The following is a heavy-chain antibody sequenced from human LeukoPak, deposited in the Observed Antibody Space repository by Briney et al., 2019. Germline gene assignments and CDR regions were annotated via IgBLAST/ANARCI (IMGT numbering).Heavy chain of an antibody. Sequence: GASVKVSCKASGYTFTSYGISWVRQAPGQGLEWMGWISAYNGNTNYAQKLQGRVTMTTDTSTSTAYMELRSLRSDDTAVYYCARAPGGGGSGWYLFDYWGQGTLVTVSS. CDR2: ISAYNGNT. J-gene: IGHJ4*02. V-gene: IGHV1-18*01. D-gene: IGHD6-19*01. CDR1: GYTFTSYG. CDR3: ARAPGGGGSGWYLFDY.